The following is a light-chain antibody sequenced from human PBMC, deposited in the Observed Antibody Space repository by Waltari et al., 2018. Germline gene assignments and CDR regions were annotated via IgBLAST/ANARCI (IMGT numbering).Light chain of an antibody. Sequence: EIVMTQSPATLSVSPGERATLSCRASQSVSRNLAWYQQKPGQAPRLLIYGSSTRATGIPARFSGSGSGTEFTITISGLQSEDSAVYYCQQYNDWPRTFGLGTRVEIE. J-gene: IGKJ1*01. CDR3: QQYNDWPRT. V-gene: IGKV3-15*01. CDR2: GSS. CDR1: QSVSRN.